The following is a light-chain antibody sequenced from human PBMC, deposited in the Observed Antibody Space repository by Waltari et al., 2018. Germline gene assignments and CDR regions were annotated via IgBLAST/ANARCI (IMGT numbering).Light chain of an antibody. CDR1: SSDVGSYNL. V-gene: IGLV2-23*01. CDR2: EGS. Sequence: QSALTQPASVSGSPGQSITISCTGTSSDVGSYNLVSWYQEHPGKAPKLMIYEGSKRPSGVSNRFSGSKSGNTASRTISGLQAEDEADYYCCSYAGSSTLVFGVGTKLTVL. CDR3: CSYAGSSTLV. J-gene: IGLJ2*01.